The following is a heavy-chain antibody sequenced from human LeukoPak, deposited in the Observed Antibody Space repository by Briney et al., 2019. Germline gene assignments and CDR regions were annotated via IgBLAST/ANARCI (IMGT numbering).Heavy chain of an antibody. D-gene: IGHD2-2*01. V-gene: IGHV1-2*02. CDR3: ASAVVVPAAQGYWFDP. J-gene: IGHJ5*02. CDR1: GYTFTGYY. CDR2: INPNSGGT. Sequence: GASVKVSCKASGYTFTGYYMHWVRQAPGQGLEWMGWINPNSGGTNYAQKFQGRVTMTRDTSISTAYMELSRLRSDDTAVYYCASAVVVPAAQGYWFDPWGQGTLVTVSS.